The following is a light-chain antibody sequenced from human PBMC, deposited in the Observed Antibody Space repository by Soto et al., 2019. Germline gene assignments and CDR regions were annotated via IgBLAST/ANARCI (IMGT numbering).Light chain of an antibody. V-gene: IGKV1-5*01. CDR3: QQYSSNFKT. CDR1: QSISSW. J-gene: IGKJ1*01. CDR2: DAS. Sequence: DIQMTRSPSTLSASVGDRVTTTCRASQSISSWLAWYQQKPGKAPKLLIYDASSLESGVPSRFSGSGSGTEFTLTISSLQPDDFATYYCQQYSSNFKTFGQGTKV.